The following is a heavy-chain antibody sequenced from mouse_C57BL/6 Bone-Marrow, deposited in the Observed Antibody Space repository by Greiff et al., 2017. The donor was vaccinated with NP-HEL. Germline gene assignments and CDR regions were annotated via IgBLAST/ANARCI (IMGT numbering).Heavy chain of an antibody. CDR1: GYEFSNYW. Sequence: VQLQESGAELVKPGASVKLSCKASGYEFSNYWMNWVKQRPGKGLEWIGQIYPGVGDTTYNGKFKDKAPLTADKSSSTAYMQLSRRTSEDAAVYFCARGAYWGQGTLVTVSA. CDR2: IYPGVGDT. V-gene: IGHV1-80*01. J-gene: IGHJ3*01. CDR3: ARGAY.